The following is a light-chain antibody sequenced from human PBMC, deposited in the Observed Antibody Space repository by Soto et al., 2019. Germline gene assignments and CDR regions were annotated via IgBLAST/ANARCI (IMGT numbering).Light chain of an antibody. Sequence: QSVLTQPASVSGSPGQSITISCTGTSSDFGGYNYVSWYQQHPGKAPKLMIYEVSNRPSGVSNRFSGSKSGNTASLAISGLQAEDEADYYCSSYTTSSSYVFRTGTTVPS. CDR2: EVS. CDR1: SSDFGGYNY. J-gene: IGLJ1*01. CDR3: SSYTTSSSYV. V-gene: IGLV2-14*01.